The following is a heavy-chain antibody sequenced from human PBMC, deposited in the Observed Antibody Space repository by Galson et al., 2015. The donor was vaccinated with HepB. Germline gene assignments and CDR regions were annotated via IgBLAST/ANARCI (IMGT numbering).Heavy chain of an antibody. CDR1: EFIFRNCA. D-gene: IGHD4-23*01. J-gene: IGHJ4*02. CDR2: IWYDGSNK. V-gene: IGHV3-33*08. Sequence: SLRLSCATSEFIFRNCAVHWVRQAPGKGLEWVAIIWYDGSNKYYADSVKGRFTISRDNSKNTLYLQMSSLRVEDTAVYYCVFLRGNDLKPLDYWGQGTLVTVSS. CDR3: VFLRGNDLKPLDY.